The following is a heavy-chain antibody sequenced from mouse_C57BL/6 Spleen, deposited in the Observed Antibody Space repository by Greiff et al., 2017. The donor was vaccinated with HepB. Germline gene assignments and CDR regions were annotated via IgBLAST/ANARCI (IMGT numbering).Heavy chain of an antibody. J-gene: IGHJ2*01. D-gene: IGHD2-4*01. CDR2: IYPGDGDT. CDR3: ARWDDDDVGYYLDY. V-gene: IGHV1-82*01. Sequence: VQLQQSGPELVKPGASVKISCKASGYAFSSSWMNWVKQRPGKGLEWIGRIYPGDGDTNYNGKLKGKATLTADKSSSTAYMQLSSLTSEDAAVYFYARWDDDDVGYYLDYWGQGTTLTVSS. CDR1: GYAFSSSW.